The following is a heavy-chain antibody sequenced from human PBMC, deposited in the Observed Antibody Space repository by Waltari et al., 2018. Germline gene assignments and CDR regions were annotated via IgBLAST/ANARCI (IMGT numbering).Heavy chain of an antibody. CDR2: ISYDGSKK. CDR3: ARDDHFWSGHPHYMDV. Sequence: QVQLVESGGGAVQPGRSLSLSRAASGFTFSSYAFHWVRQAPGKGLEWVAVISYDGSKKYYADFVKGRFTISRDNSKNTAYMQMESLRDEDTAIYYCARDDHFWSGHPHYMDVWGKGTTVIVSS. J-gene: IGHJ6*03. D-gene: IGHD3-3*02. CDR1: GFTFSSYA. V-gene: IGHV3-30-3*01.